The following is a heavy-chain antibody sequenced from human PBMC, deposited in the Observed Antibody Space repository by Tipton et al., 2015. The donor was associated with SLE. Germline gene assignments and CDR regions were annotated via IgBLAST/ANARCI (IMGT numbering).Heavy chain of an antibody. J-gene: IGHJ6*02. CDR2: IYNSGST. D-gene: IGHD5-24*01. Sequence: TLSLTCSVSGVSISSHSHYWGWIRQPPGKGLEWIGIIYNSGSTYSSPSLKSRVTISVDTSKNQFSLKMSSVTAADTAVYYCARSWPRDYYYYYGMDVWGQGTTVTVSS. CDR1: GVSISSHSHY. V-gene: IGHV4-39*07. CDR3: ARSWPRDYYYYYGMDV.